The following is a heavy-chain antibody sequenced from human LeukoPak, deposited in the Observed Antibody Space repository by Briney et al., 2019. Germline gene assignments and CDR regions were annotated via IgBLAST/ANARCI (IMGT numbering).Heavy chain of an antibody. D-gene: IGHD3-3*01. V-gene: IGHV3-23*01. J-gene: IGHJ3*01. CDR3: AKDYRGSGYFFDV. Sequence: GGSLRLSCAGSGFTFSNYAMSWVRQAPGKGLEWVSVISGNGDTTYYADSVKGRFTISRDNSKNTLYLQMNSLRAKDTGIYSCAKDYRGSGYFFDVWGQGTMVAVSS. CDR2: ISGNGDTT. CDR1: GFTFSNYA.